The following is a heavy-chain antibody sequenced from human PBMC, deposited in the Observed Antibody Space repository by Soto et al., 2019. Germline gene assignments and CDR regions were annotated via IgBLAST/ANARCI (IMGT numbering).Heavy chain of an antibody. CDR2: INAGNGNT. CDR1: GYTFTSYA. CDR3: AAEPWIAVAGSGAFDI. V-gene: IGHV1-3*01. Sequence: ASVKVSCKASGYTFTSYAIHWVRQAPGQRLEWMGWINAGNGNTKYSQKFQGRVTITRDTSASTAYMELSSLRSEDTAVYYCAAEPWIAVAGSGAFDIWGQGTMVNVSS. D-gene: IGHD6-19*01. J-gene: IGHJ3*02.